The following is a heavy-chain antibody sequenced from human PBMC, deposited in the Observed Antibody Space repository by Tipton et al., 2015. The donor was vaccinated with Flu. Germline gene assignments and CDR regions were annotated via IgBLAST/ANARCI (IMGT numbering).Heavy chain of an antibody. CDR3: ARARRRLGELSSSYDY. V-gene: IGHV3-13*01. D-gene: IGHD3-16*02. J-gene: IGHJ4*02. Sequence: GSLRLSCAASGFTFSSYDMHWVRQVTGKGLEWVSGVGTAGETYYPDSVKGRFTISRENAKNSLYLQMNSLRAGDTAVYYCARARRRLGELSSSYDYWGQGTLVTVSS. CDR1: GFTFSSYD. CDR2: VGTAGET.